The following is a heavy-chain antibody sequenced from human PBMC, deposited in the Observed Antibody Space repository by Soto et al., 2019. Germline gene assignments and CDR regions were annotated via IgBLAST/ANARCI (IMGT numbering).Heavy chain of an antibody. Sequence: QVQLVQSGAEVKKPGASVNVSCKASGYTFTGYYMHWVRQAPGQGLEWMGWINPNSGGTNYAQKFQGWVTMTRDTSISTAYMELSRLRSDDTAVYYCATFFWGIEGDAFDIWGQGTMVTVSS. CDR1: GYTFTGYY. J-gene: IGHJ3*02. CDR2: INPNSGGT. CDR3: ATFFWGIEGDAFDI. V-gene: IGHV1-2*04. D-gene: IGHD3-16*01.